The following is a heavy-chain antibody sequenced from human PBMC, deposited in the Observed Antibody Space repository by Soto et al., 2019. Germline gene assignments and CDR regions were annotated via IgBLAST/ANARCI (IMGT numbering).Heavy chain of an antibody. Sequence: SETLSLTCAVSGGSIGTSAYYWGWIRQAPGKGLEWIGSINHSGNTYLSPSLKDRVIMSVDTSKNSFSLKLRSATAADTGLYYCSRRAPEGFDPWGQGTLVTVSS. V-gene: IGHV4-39*01. J-gene: IGHJ5*02. CDR2: INHSGNT. CDR3: SRRAPEGFDP. CDR1: GGSIGTSAYY.